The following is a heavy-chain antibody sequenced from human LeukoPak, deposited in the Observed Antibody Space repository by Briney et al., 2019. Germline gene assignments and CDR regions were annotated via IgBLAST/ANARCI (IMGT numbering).Heavy chain of an antibody. CDR2: ISSVSGTT. J-gene: IGHJ4*02. CDR1: GFTFEDYT. CDR3: VREANVYSLAYFDT. V-gene: IGHV3-43*01. Sequence: PGGSLRLSCVVSGFTFEDYTMHWVRQAPGKGLEWVSLISSVSGTTSYGDSVRGRFTISRDNSKNSLHLQMNSLRSEDTALYYCVREANVYSLAYFDTWGQGTLVTVSS. D-gene: IGHD4-11*01.